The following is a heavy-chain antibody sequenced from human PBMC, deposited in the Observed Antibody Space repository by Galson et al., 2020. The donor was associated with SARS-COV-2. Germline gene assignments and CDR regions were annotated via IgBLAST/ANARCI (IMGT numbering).Heavy chain of an antibody. CDR3: ARSMSYYYGMDV. J-gene: IGHJ6*02. D-gene: IGHD2-8*01. CDR2: IWYAGSNK. V-gene: IGHV3-33*01. CDR1: GFTFRSYG. Sequence: GASLRLSCTASGFTFRSYGMHWVRQAPGKGLDWVAVIWYAGSNKYYADSVKGRFTNSRDNSKNTLNLQMNSLRDEDTAVYYCARSMSYYYGMDVWSQGTTVTVSS.